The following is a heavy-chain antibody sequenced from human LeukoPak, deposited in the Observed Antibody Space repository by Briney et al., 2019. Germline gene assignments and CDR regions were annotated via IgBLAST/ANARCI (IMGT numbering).Heavy chain of an antibody. Sequence: PGGSLRLSCAASGFTFSNAWMSWVRQAPGKGLEWVGRIKSKTDGGTTDYAAPVKGRFTISRDDSKDTLYLQMNSLKTEDTAVYYCTTDAEFPGQQLVRKDYWGQGTLVTVSS. J-gene: IGHJ4*02. CDR3: TTDAEFPGQQLVRKDY. CDR1: GFTFSNAW. CDR2: IKSKTDGGTT. D-gene: IGHD6-13*01. V-gene: IGHV3-15*01.